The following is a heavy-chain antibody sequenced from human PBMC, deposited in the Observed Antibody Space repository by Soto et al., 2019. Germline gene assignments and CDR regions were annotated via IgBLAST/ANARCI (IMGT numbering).Heavy chain of an antibody. Sequence: HPGGSLRLSSSASGFTFSSYAMHWVRQAPGKGLEYVSAISSNGGSTYYADSVKGRFTISRDNSKNTLYLQMSSLRAEDTAVYYCVKDEGYCSGGSCYGVNWFDPWGQGTLVTVSS. D-gene: IGHD2-15*01. V-gene: IGHV3-64D*06. CDR2: ISSNGGST. CDR3: VKDEGYCSGGSCYGVNWFDP. CDR1: GFTFSSYA. J-gene: IGHJ5*02.